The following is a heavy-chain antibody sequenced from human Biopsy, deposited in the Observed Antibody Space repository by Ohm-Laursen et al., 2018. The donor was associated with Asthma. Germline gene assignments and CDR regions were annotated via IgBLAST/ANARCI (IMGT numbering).Heavy chain of an antibody. CDR3: ARDVMEWYLPAFDF. Sequence: SLRLSCAAFGFTFRSYAMHWVRQAPGKGLEWVAVGGSYYDGGLKYYADSVNGRFTVSRDDSKNTLYLQMNSLRPDDTAVYYCARDVMEWYLPAFDFWGQGTLVTVSS. V-gene: IGHV3-30-3*01. J-gene: IGHJ4*02. CDR2: GGSYYDGGLK. D-gene: IGHD3-3*01. CDR1: GFTFRSYA.